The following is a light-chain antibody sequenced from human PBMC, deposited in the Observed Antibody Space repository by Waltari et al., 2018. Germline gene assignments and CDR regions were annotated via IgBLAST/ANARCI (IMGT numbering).Light chain of an antibody. CDR2: DVS. J-gene: IGLJ3*02. CDR1: STDVGGYNS. V-gene: IGLV2-11*01. CDR3: CSYAGSYTYWV. Sequence: QSALTQPPSVSGSPGQSVTISCTGTSTDVGGYNSVHGYLHHPGKAPKLIIYDVSERPSGVPDRFSGSKSGNTASLTISGLQADDEADYFCCSYAGSYTYWVFVGGTTLTVL.